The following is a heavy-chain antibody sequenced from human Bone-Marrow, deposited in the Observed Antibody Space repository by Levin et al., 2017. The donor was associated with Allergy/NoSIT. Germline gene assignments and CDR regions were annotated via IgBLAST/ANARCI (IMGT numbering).Heavy chain of an antibody. CDR3: AKDALINTAMVDPYYFDY. CDR2: ISWNSGSI. CDR1: GFTFDDYA. J-gene: IGHJ4*02. D-gene: IGHD5-18*01. Sequence: SLKISCAASGFTFDDYAMHWVRQAPGKGLEWVSGISWNSGSIGYADSVKGRFTISRDNAKNSLYLQMNSLRAEDTALYYCAKDALINTAMVDPYYFDYWGQGTLVTVSS. V-gene: IGHV3-9*01.